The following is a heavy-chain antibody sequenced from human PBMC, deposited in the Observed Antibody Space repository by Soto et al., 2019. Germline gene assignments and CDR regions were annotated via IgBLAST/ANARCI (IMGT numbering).Heavy chain of an antibody. CDR1: GFSLSTSGVG. V-gene: IGHV2-5*02. Sequence: SGPTLVHPTQTLTLTCTFSGFSLSTSGVGVGWIRQPPGKALEWLALIYWDDDKRYSPSLKSRLTITKDNAKNQVVLTMTNMDPVDTATYYCAQVITIFGVVKRGWFDPWGQGTLVTVSS. CDR3: AQVITIFGVVKRGWFDP. D-gene: IGHD3-3*01. J-gene: IGHJ5*02. CDR2: IYWDDDK.